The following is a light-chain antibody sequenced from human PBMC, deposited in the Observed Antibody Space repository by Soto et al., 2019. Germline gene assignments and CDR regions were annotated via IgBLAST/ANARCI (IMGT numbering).Light chain of an antibody. CDR3: QQSYSTPFT. Sequence: DIQMTQSPSSLSASVGDRVTITCRASQSISSYLNWYQQKPGKAPKLLIYAASSFQSGVPSRFSGSGSGTDFTLTISRLQTEDFATYYCQQSYSTPFTFVPGTKVDIK. CDR2: AAS. V-gene: IGKV1-39*01. CDR1: QSISSY. J-gene: IGKJ3*01.